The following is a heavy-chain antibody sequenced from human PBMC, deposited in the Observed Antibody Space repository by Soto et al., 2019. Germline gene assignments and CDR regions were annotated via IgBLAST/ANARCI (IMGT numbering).Heavy chain of an antibody. V-gene: IGHV3-49*04. CDR1: GFTFGDYA. Sequence: GGSLRLSCTASGFTFGDYAMSWVRQAPGKGLEWVGFIRSKAYGGTTEYAASVKGRFTISRDDSKSIAYLQMYSLKTEDTAVYYCTRGGYDSSGYDAFDIWGQGTMVTVSS. CDR3: TRGGYDSSGYDAFDI. CDR2: IRSKAYGGTT. J-gene: IGHJ3*02. D-gene: IGHD3-22*01.